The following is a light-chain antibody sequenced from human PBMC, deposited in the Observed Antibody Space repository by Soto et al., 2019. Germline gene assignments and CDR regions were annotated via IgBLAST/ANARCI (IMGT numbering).Light chain of an antibody. Sequence: DIQMTQSPSTLSASVGDRVTITCRASQSISSWLAWCQQKPGKAPMPLIYEASNMQGGAPSRLSGSGAGTVFAHATSSMQAHDFAAQYCQQYNSYSTWTFGQGTKVAIK. CDR1: QSISSW. J-gene: IGKJ1*01. CDR3: QQYNSYSTWT. CDR2: EAS. V-gene: IGKV1-5*01.